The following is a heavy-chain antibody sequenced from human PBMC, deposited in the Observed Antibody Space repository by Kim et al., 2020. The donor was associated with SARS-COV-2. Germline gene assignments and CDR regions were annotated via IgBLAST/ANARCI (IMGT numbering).Heavy chain of an antibody. D-gene: IGHD6-13*01. J-gene: IGHJ6*02. V-gene: IGHV4-59*01. Sequence: LKSRVTISVDTSKNQFSLKLSSVTAADTAVYYCARDMIAAAEYYYYGMDVWGQGTTVTVSS. CDR3: ARDMIAAAEYYYYGMDV.